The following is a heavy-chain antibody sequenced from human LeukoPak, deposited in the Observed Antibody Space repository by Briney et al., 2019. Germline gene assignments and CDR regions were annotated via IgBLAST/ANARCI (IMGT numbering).Heavy chain of an antibody. V-gene: IGHV3-33*08. Sequence: GGSLRLSCAASGFTFSSYAMHWVRQAPGKGLEWVAVIWYDGSNKYYADSVKGRFTISRDNSKNTLYLQMNSLRAEDTAVYYCARNVRVRIAAAGTPFDYWGQGTLVTVSS. CDR1: GFTFSSYA. J-gene: IGHJ4*02. CDR3: ARNVRVRIAAAGTPFDY. D-gene: IGHD6-13*01. CDR2: IWYDGSNK.